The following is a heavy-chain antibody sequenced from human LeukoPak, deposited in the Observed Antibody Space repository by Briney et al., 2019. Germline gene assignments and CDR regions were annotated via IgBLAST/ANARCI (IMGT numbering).Heavy chain of an antibody. CDR1: GYTFTSYG. CDR2: ISAYNGNT. CDR3: AKGRTGYSYGYGIDY. Sequence: ASVKVSCKASGYTFTSYGISWVRQAPGQGLEWMGWISAYNGNTNYAQKLQGRVTMTTDTSTSTAYMELRSLRSDDTAVYYCAKGRTGYSYGYGIDYWGQGTLVTVSS. D-gene: IGHD5-18*01. V-gene: IGHV1-18*01. J-gene: IGHJ4*02.